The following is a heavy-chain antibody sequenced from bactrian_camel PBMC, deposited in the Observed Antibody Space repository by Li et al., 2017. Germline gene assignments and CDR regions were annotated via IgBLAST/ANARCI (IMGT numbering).Heavy chain of an antibody. V-gene: IGHV3S63*01. CDR3: AIAIPRRPVTVLSGDEYNY. CDR2: AGDAAGIT. D-gene: IGHD2*01. J-gene: IGHJ4*01. Sequence: HVQLVESGGGSVQAGGSLRLSCIVSGLSYGMNNCMAWFRQAPGKEREGIAAAGDAAGITFYADSVLGRFTISRDNAKNTVYLQMNSLKPEDTATYYCAIAIPRRPVTVLSGDEYNYWGQGTQVTVS. CDR1: GLSYGMNNC.